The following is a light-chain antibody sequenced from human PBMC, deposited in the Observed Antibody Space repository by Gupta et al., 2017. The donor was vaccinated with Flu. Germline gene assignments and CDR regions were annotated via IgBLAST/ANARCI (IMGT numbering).Light chain of an antibody. CDR2: GAF. CDR3: QQYGNSPRT. J-gene: IGKJ3*01. CDR1: ETVYADY. Sequence: ETVLTQSPGTLSLSPGETATLSCMASETVYADYVSWFQQKPGQAPRLVIYGAFSRPIGVPDRFTDVGSETNFTLTITGLQPDDFAVYYCQQYGNSPRTFGHGTIMDVK. V-gene: IGKV3-20*01.